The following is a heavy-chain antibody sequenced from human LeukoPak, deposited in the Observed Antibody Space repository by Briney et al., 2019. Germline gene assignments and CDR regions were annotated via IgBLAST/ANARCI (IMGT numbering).Heavy chain of an antibody. D-gene: IGHD3-22*01. Sequence: SETLSLTCTVSGGSISSSSYYWGWIRQPPGKGREWIGSIYYSGSTYYNPSLKSRVTISVDTSKNQFSLKLSSVTATDTAVYYCARRGDTYYYDSSLMDVWGKGTTVTVSS. CDR2: IYYSGST. CDR3: ARRGDTYYYDSSLMDV. V-gene: IGHV4-39*01. J-gene: IGHJ6*04. CDR1: GGSISSSSYY.